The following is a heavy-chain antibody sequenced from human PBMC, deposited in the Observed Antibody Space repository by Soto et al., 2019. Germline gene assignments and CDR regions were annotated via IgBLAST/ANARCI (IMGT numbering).Heavy chain of an antibody. CDR2: ISYSGSSI. Sequence: SETLSLTCTVSGGSINLYYWSWLRQPPGKGLEWVASISYSGSSINYSPSLKSRLTISVDTSNNQFSLKVNSVTASDTAVYYCARRQASDYGHWFDSWGQGILVTVS. V-gene: IGHV4-59*08. CDR3: ARRQASDYGHWFDS. J-gene: IGHJ5*01. CDR1: GGSINLYY. D-gene: IGHD4-17*01.